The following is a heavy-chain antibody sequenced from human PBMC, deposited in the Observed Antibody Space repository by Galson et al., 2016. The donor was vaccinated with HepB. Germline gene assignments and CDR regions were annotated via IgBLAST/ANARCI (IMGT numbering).Heavy chain of an antibody. CDR2: ISGSGAGT. J-gene: IGHJ5*02. V-gene: IGHV3-23*01. Sequence: SLRLSCAASGFTFSTYGMSWVRQAPGKGLEWVSAISGSGAGTYYADFVKGRFTISRDNSKSTLYLQMNSLRAEDTAVYYCANHYDFWTGYYTGGDFFDPWGQGTLVTVSS. CDR1: GFTFSTYG. D-gene: IGHD3-3*01. CDR3: ANHYDFWTGYYTGGDFFDP.